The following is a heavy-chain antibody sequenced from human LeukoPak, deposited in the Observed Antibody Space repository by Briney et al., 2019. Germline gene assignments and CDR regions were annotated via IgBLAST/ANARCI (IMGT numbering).Heavy chain of an antibody. CDR3: ARTRDSGSSDY. V-gene: IGHV4-59*11. J-gene: IGHJ4*02. Sequence: SETLSLTCTVSAGSISNHYWSWIRQPPGKGLEWIAYISYSGRTNFNPSLKSRVTISIDTSKNQFSLNLTSVTAADAAVYYCARTRDSGSSDYWGQGTLVTVSS. CDR1: AGSISNHY. CDR2: ISYSGRT. D-gene: IGHD3-10*01.